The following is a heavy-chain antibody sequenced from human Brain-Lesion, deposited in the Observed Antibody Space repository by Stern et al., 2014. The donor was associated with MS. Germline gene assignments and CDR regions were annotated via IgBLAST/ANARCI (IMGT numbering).Heavy chain of an antibody. CDR3: AKDRQYLTYFFDH. D-gene: IGHD2/OR15-2a*01. J-gene: IGHJ5*02. CDR1: GFTFGSCA. V-gene: IGHV3-30*18. Sequence: VQLLESGGGVVQPGRPLRLSCVASGFTFGSCAMHWVRQAPGKGLEWGAGVSYDGSNKYYADSVKGRFTISRDNSQNTLYMQMSSLRPEDTAVYYCAKDRQYLTYFFDHWGQGSLVTVSS. CDR2: VSYDGSNK.